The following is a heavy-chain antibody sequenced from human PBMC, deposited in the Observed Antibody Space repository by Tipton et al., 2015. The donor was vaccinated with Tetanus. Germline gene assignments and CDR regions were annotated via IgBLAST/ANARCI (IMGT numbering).Heavy chain of an antibody. Sequence: SLRLSCEVSGFTLSRFGMNWVRQAPGKGLEWISSISSTSTYIYYATSVKGRFTISRDNAKNSLFLQMNSLRAEDTAIYYCVSGSSLDDWGQGALVTVS. CDR3: VSGSSLDD. CDR1: GFTLSRFG. J-gene: IGHJ4*02. V-gene: IGHV3-21*01. D-gene: IGHD6-19*01. CDR2: ISSTSTYI.